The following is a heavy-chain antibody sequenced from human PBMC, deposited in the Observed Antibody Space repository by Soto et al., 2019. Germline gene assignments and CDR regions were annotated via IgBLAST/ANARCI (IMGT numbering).Heavy chain of an antibody. V-gene: IGHV1-18*01. D-gene: IGHD3-10*01. J-gene: IGHJ2*01. CDR2: ISVNNGNT. CDR3: ARAFTYGSYWYFDL. CDR1: DYTFTSYG. Sequence: QVQLVQSGAEVKKPGDSVKVSCQAFDYTFTSYGITWVRQAPGQGLEWMGWISVNNGNTNYAQKFQGRVTMTTDTSTNTAYMELWTLRSDDTASYYCARAFTYGSYWYFDLWGRGTLVTVSS.